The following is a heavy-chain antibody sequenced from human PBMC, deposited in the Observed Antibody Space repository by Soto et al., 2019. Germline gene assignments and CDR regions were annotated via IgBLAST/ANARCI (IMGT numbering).Heavy chain of an antibody. D-gene: IGHD3-3*01. V-gene: IGHV4-30-4*01. CDR1: GGSISSGDYY. CDR2: IYYSGST. Sequence: SETLSLTCTVSGGSISSGDYYWSWIRQPPGKGLEWIGYIYYSGSTYYNPSLKSRVTISVDTSKNQFSLKLSSVTAADTAVYYCARYYDFWSGLSWFDPWGQGTLVTVS. J-gene: IGHJ5*02. CDR3: ARYYDFWSGLSWFDP.